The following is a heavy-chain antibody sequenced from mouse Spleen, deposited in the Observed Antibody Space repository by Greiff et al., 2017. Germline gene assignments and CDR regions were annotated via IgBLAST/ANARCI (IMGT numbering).Heavy chain of an antibody. Sequence: QVQLQQPGAELVMPGASVKLSCKASGYTFTSYWMHWVKQRPGQGLEWIGEIDPSDSYTNYNQKFKGKATLTVDKSSSTAYMQLSSLTSEDSAVYYCARIWDAMDYWGQGTSVTVSS. J-gene: IGHJ4*01. CDR2: IDPSDSYT. D-gene: IGHD1-1*02. V-gene: IGHV1-69*01. CDR3: ARIWDAMDY. CDR1: GYTFTSYW.